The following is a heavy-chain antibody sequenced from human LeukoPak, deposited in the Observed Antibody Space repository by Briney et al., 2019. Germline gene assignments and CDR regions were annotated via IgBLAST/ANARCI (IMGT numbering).Heavy chain of an antibody. CDR1: GGSISRSSYH. CDR2: IYYSGST. J-gene: IGHJ6*02. Sequence: MPSETLSLTCTVSGGSISRSSYHWGWIRQPPGKGLEWIGSIYYSGSTYYNPSLKSRLTISVDTSKNQFSLKLSSVTAADTAVYYCAILDALFPPPTISQLPPMDVWGQGTTVTVSS. D-gene: IGHD2-2*01. CDR3: AILDALFPPPTISQLPPMDV. V-gene: IGHV4-39*07.